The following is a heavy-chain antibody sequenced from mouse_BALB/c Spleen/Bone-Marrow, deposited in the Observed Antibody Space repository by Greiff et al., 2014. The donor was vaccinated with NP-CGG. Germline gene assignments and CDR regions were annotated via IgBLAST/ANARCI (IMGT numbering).Heavy chain of an antibody. Sequence: VQLKESGAELVKPGASVKLSCTAFGFNIKYTYIHWVKQRPEQGLEWIGCVDPANGNSKCDPRFQGKATITADSSSNTAYLQLSSLTSEDTAVYYCARHYAYQFDYWGQGTTLTVSS. CDR3: ARHYAYQFDY. V-gene: IGHV14-3*02. J-gene: IGHJ2*01. CDR1: GFNIKYTY. D-gene: IGHD1-2*01. CDR2: VDPANGNS.